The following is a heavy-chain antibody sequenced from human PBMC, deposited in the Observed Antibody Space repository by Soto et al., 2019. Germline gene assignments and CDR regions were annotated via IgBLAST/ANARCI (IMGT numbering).Heavy chain of an antibody. CDR2: ISAYNGNT. CDR1: GYTFTSYG. D-gene: IGHD6-13*01. V-gene: IGHV1-18*01. Sequence: QVQLVQSGAEVKKPGASVKVSCRASGYTFTSYGISWVRQAPGQGLEWMGWISAYNGNTKYVQEFQGRVTMTTDTSTSTAYMELRSLRSDETAVYYCARDAAAGLNDYWGQGTLVTVSS. CDR3: ARDAAAGLNDY. J-gene: IGHJ4*02.